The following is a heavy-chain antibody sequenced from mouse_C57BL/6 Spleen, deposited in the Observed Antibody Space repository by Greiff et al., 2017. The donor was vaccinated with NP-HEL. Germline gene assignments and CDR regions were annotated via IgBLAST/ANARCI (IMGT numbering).Heavy chain of an antibody. V-gene: IGHV5-17*01. Sequence: EVQLVESGGGLVKPGGSLKLSCAASGFTFSDYGMHWVRQAPEKGLEWVAYISSGSSTIYYADTVKGRFTISRDNAKNTLFLQMTSLRSEDTAMYYCARFGDYDDGYAMDYWGQGTSVTVSS. J-gene: IGHJ4*01. CDR2: ISSGSSTI. CDR1: GFTFSDYG. CDR3: ARFGDYDDGYAMDY. D-gene: IGHD2-4*01.